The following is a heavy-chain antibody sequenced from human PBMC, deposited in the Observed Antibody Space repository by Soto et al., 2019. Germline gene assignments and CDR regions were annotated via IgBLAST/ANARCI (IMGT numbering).Heavy chain of an antibody. Sequence: GGSLRLSCAASGFTLGSYWRHWFRQAPGKGLVWVSRIHSDGSSTSYADSVKGRFTISRDNAKTTPYLQINSLRDEETAVYYCVGVGELCHTRYNYYYYGMDVWGQGTTVTVSS. D-gene: IGHD3-16*01. CDR3: VGVGELCHTRYNYYYYGMDV. CDR2: IHSDGSST. J-gene: IGHJ6*02. V-gene: IGHV3-74*01. CDR1: GFTLGSYW.